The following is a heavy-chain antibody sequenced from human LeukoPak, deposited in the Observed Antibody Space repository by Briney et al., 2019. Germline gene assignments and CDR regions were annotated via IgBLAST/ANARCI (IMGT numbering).Heavy chain of an antibody. V-gene: IGHV4-34*01. J-gene: IGHJ2*01. CDR3: ARGKRRPHWYFDL. CDR1: GGSFSGYY. D-gene: IGHD5-24*01. CDR2: INHSEST. Sequence: SETLSLTCAVYGGSFSGYYWSWIRQPPGKGLEWIGEINHSESTNYNPSLKSRVTISVDTSKNQFSLKLSSVTAADTAVYYCARGKRRPHWYFDLWGRGALVTVSS.